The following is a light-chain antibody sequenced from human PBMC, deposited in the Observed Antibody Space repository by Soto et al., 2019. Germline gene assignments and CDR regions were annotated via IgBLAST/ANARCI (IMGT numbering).Light chain of an antibody. CDR1: QAIRND. CDR2: AAS. J-gene: IGKJ1*01. CDR3: LQHNTYPWT. Sequence: DIHMTQSPSSVSASVGDRVTITCRASQAIRNDLGWYQQKPGKAPKRLIYAASSLDSEVPLRFSGSGSGTEFALTISSLQPEEFATYYCLQHNTYPWTFGQGTKVE. V-gene: IGKV1-17*01.